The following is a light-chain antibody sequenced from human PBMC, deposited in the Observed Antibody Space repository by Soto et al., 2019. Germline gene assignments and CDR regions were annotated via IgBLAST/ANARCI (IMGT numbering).Light chain of an antibody. J-gene: IGKJ5*01. CDR2: DAS. CDR3: QQRSHWPPIT. CDR1: QSISTY. Sequence: EILLTQSPPTLSLSPGESATLSCWASQSISTYLGWYQQKPGQAPRLLIYDASNRATGIPARFSGSGSGTDFTLTISSLEPDDSAVCYCQQRSHWPPITFGQGTRLEI. V-gene: IGKV3-11*01.